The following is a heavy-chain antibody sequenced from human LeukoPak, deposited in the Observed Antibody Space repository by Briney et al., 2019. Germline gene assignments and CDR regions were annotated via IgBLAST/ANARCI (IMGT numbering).Heavy chain of an antibody. V-gene: IGHV4-39*07. J-gene: IGHJ4*02. CDR2: INHSGIT. Sequence: SDTLSLTCTVSGGSISNYSYYWRWIPQPPGTGREWIGEINHSGITNYNPSVKSRVTISVDTSKNQFSLKLSSVTAADTAVYYCARVSRDGDKNQDYWGQGTLVTVSS. CDR3: ARVSRDGDKNQDY. D-gene: IGHD5-24*01. CDR1: GGSISNYSYY.